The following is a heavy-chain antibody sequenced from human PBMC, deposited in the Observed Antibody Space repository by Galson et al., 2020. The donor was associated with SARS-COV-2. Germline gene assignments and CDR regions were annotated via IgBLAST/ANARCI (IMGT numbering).Heavy chain of an antibody. CDR1: GFTLSAFT. CDR3: VVGTTFFDY. D-gene: IGHD1-1*01. J-gene: IGHJ4*02. V-gene: IGHV3-21*06. CDR2: ISSGSSYI. Sequence: GGSLRLSCEVSGFTLSAFTMNWVRQAPGKGLEWVSSISSGSSYIFYPDSVRGRFTMSRDDVKSSVFLQMNTLRGEDTAVYYCVVGTTFFDYWGQGTLVTVS.